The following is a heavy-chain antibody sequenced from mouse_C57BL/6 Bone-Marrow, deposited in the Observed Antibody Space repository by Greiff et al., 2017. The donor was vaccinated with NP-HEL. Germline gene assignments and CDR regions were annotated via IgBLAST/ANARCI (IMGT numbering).Heavy chain of an antibody. CDR3: AREGGLRRRTYAMDY. D-gene: IGHD2-4*01. Sequence: EVKLMESEGGLVQPGSSMKLSCTASGFTFSDYYMAWVRQVPEKGLEWVANINYDGSSTYYLDSLKSRFIISRDTAKNILYLQRRRLKSEETATYYCAREGGLRRRTYAMDYWGQGTSVTVSS. V-gene: IGHV5-16*01. CDR1: GFTFSDYY. J-gene: IGHJ4*01. CDR2: INYDGSST.